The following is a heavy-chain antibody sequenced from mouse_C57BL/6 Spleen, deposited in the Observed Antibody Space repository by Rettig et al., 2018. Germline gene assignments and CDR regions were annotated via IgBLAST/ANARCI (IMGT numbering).Heavy chain of an antibody. Sequence: QVQLQQPGAELVKPGASVKLSCKASGYTFTSYWMQWVKQRPGQGLEWIGEIDPSDSHTNYNQKFKGKATLTVDTSSSTAYMQLSSLTSEDSAVYYCASYDFDYWGQGTTLTVSS. J-gene: IGHJ2*01. CDR3: ASYDFDY. CDR2: IDPSDSHT. V-gene: IGHV1-50*01. D-gene: IGHD2-12*01. CDR1: GYTFTSYW.